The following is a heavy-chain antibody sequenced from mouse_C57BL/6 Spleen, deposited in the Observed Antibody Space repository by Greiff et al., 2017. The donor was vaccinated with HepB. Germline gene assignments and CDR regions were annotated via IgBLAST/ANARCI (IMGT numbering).Heavy chain of an antibody. CDR1: GFTFSDYG. CDR2: ISSGSSTI. J-gene: IGHJ3*01. CDR3: ARPHYDYAWFAY. Sequence: EVQLVESGGGLVKPGGSLKLSCAASGFTFSDYGMHWVRQAPEKGLEWVAYISSGSSTIYYADTVKGRFTISRDNAKNTLFLQMTSLRSEDTAMYYCARPHYDYAWFAYWGQGTLVTVSA. V-gene: IGHV5-17*01. D-gene: IGHD2-4*01.